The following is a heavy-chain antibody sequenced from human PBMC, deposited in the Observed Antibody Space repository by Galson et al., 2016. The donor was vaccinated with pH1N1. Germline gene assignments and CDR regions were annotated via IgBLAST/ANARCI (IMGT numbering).Heavy chain of an antibody. CDR1: GITFDNYW. CDR3: AKAMDV. V-gene: IGHV3-7*01. Sequence: SLRLSCADSGITFDNYWMSWVRQAPGKGLEWVANIKQDGSDKYYVGSVKGRFTISRDNAKNAVYLQMNSLRAEDTAVYYCAKAMDVWGQGTTVTVSS. CDR2: IKQDGSDK. J-gene: IGHJ6*02.